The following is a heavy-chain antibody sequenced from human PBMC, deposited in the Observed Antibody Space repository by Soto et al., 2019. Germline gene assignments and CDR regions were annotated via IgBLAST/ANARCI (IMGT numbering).Heavy chain of an antibody. J-gene: IGHJ4*02. Sequence: SSETLSLTCAVYGGSFSGYYWSWIRQPPGKGLEWIGEINHSGSTNYNPSLKSRVTISVDTSKNQFSLKLSSVTAADTAVYYCARFLGVDYGDYEAYLDFWGKVTLVTVSS. V-gene: IGHV4-34*01. CDR3: ARFLGVDYGDYEAYLDF. D-gene: IGHD4-17*01. CDR1: GGSFSGYY. CDR2: INHSGST.